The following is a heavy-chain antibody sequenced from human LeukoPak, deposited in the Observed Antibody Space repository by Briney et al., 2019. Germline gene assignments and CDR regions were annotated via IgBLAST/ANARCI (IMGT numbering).Heavy chain of an antibody. Sequence: SSETLSLTCAVYGGSFSGYYWSWIRQPPGKGLEWIGEINHSGSTNYNPSLKSRVTISVDTSKNQFSLKLSSVTAADTAVYYCARVRGSGWPPYYYYYMDVWGKGTTVTVSS. V-gene: IGHV4-34*01. D-gene: IGHD6-19*01. CDR1: GGSFSGYY. CDR3: ARVRGSGWPPYYYYYMDV. J-gene: IGHJ6*03. CDR2: INHSGST.